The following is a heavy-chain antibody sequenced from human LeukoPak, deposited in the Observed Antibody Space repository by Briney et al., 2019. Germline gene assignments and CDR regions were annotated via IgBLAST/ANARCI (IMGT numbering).Heavy chain of an antibody. CDR2: IYYSGST. V-gene: IGHV4-39*01. J-gene: IGHJ4*02. CDR3: AMITFGGVIVL. Sequence: SETLSLTCAVSGGSISSNSYYWGWIRQPPGKGLEWIGSIYYSGSTYYNPSLKSRVTISVDTSKNQFSLKLSSVTAADTAVYYCAMITFGGVIVLWGQGTLVTVSS. D-gene: IGHD3-16*02. CDR1: GGSISSNSYY.